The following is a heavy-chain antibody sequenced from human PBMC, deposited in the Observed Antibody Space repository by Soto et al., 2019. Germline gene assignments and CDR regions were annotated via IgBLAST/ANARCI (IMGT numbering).Heavy chain of an antibody. J-gene: IGHJ5*02. V-gene: IGHV4-59*08. D-gene: IGHD3-22*01. CDR2: IYYSGST. CDR3: ARLGGYYQALDT. CDR1: GGSISSYY. Sequence: SETLSLTCTVSGGSISSYYWSWIRQPPGKGLEWIGNIYYSGSTNYNPSLNSRVTISVDTSKNQFSLKLSSVTAADTAVYYCARLGGYYQALDTWGQGALVTVSS.